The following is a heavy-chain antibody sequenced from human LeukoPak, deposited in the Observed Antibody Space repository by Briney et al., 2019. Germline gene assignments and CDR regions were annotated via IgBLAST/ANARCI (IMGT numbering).Heavy chain of an antibody. J-gene: IGHJ4*02. D-gene: IGHD5-24*01. CDR2: ISYDGSNK. CDR1: GFTFSSYA. V-gene: IGHV3-30-3*01. CDR3: ARDGEMGTMYYFDY. Sequence: GGSLRLSCAASGFTFSSYAMHWVRQAPGKGLEWVAVISYDGSNKYYADSVKGRFTISRDNSKNTLYLQMNSLRAEDTAVYYCARDGEMGTMYYFDYWGQGTLVTVSS.